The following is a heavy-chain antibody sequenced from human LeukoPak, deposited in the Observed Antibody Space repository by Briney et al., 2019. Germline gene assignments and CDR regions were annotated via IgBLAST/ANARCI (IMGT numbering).Heavy chain of an antibody. CDR2: IWYDGSNK. CDR3: ARERGQDYYYGMDV. V-gene: IGHV3-33*01. CDR1: GFTFSGYG. J-gene: IGHJ6*02. Sequence: GGSLRLSCAASGFTFSGYGMHWVRQAPGKGLEWVAVIWYDGSNKYYADSVKGRFTISRDNSKNTLYLQMNSLRAEDTAVYYCARERGQDYYYGMDVWGQGTTVTVSS.